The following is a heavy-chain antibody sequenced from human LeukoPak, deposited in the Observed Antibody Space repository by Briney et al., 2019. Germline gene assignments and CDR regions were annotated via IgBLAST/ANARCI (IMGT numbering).Heavy chain of an antibody. V-gene: IGHV3-48*01. Sequence: GGSLRLSCAASGFTFSSYSMNWVRQAPGKGLEWVSHISNSASIKNYADSVQGRFTISRDNAKNSLYLQMNSLRAEDTAVYYCARVDYGDYGSRYWGQGTLVTVSS. CDR1: GFTFSSYS. CDR2: ISNSASIK. J-gene: IGHJ4*02. D-gene: IGHD4-17*01. CDR3: ARVDYGDYGSRY.